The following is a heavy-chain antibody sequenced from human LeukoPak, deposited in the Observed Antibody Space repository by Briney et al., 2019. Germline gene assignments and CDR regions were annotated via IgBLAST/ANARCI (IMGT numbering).Heavy chain of an antibody. Sequence: GGSLRLSCAASGFTFSSYWMSWVRQAPGKGLEWVANIKQDGSEKYYVDSVKGRFTISRDNAKNSLYLQMNSLRAEDTAVYYCASYYYDSSGYHLFDYWGQGTLVTVSS. J-gene: IGHJ4*02. CDR2: IKQDGSEK. V-gene: IGHV3-7*01. D-gene: IGHD3-22*01. CDR3: ASYYYDSSGYHLFDY. CDR1: GFTFSSYW.